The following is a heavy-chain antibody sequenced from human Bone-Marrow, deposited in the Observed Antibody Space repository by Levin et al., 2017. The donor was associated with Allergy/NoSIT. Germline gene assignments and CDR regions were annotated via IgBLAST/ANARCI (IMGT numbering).Heavy chain of an antibody. D-gene: IGHD2-2*01. CDR1: GFTFSSYD. Sequence: ASVKVSCAASGFTFSSYDMHWVRQATGKGLEWVSAIGTAGDTYYPGSVKGRFTISRENAKNSLYLQMNSLRAGDTAVYYCARGLCTSCYSGGDGGMDVWGQGTTVTVSS. V-gene: IGHV3-13*01. CDR3: ARGLCTSCYSGGDGGMDV. J-gene: IGHJ6*02. CDR2: IGTAGDT.